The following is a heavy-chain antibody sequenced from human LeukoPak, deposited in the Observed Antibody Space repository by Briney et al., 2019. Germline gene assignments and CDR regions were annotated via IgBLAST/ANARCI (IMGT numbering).Heavy chain of an antibody. J-gene: IGHJ6*04. CDR3: AERGITMIGGV. CDR2: ISSSGSTI. Sequence: GGSLRLSCAASGFTYSSYEMNWVHQAPGKGLEGVSYISSSGSTIYYADSVKGRFTISRDNAKNSLYLQMNSLRAEDTAVYYCAERGITMIGGVWGKGTTVTISS. D-gene: IGHD3-10*02. V-gene: IGHV3-48*03. CDR1: GFTYSSYE.